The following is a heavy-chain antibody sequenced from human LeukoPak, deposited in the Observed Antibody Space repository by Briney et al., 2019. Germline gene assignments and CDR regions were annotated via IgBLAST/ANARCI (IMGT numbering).Heavy chain of an antibody. CDR1: GFTFSSYA. V-gene: IGHV3-23*01. CDR2: ISGSGGST. D-gene: IGHD5-18*01. CDR3: AKEKEALSGGYNYGCDY. Sequence: QTGGSLRLSCAASGFTFSSYAMSWGCQAPGKGLEWVSVISGSGGSTFYADSVKGRFTISRDNSKNTLYLQMNSLRAEDTAIYYCAKEKEALSGGYNYGCDYWGQGTLVTVPS. J-gene: IGHJ4*02.